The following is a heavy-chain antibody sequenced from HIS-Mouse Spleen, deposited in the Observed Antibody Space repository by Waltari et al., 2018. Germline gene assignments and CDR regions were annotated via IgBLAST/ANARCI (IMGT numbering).Heavy chain of an antibody. CDR1: GGPISSSSYS. D-gene: IGHD6-13*01. J-gene: IGHJ2*01. Sequence: QLQLQESGPGLVKPSETLSLTCTVPGGPISSSSYSWAWIRQPPGTGLEWIGSIYYSGSTYYNPSLKSRVTISVDTSKNQFSLKLSSVTAADTAVYYCAREIPYSSSWYDWYFDLWGRGTLVTVSS. CDR3: AREIPYSSSWYDWYFDL. CDR2: IYYSGST. V-gene: IGHV4-39*07.